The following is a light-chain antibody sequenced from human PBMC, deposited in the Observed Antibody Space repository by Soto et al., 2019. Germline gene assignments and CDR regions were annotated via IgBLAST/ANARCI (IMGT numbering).Light chain of an antibody. CDR3: CSYAGNYTF. J-gene: IGLJ2*01. CDR2: DVT. CDR1: SNDVGVYDY. Sequence: QSVLTQPRSVSGSPGQSVTISCTGTSNDVGVYDYVSWYQQYPGKAPTYILYDVTKRPSGVPDRFSGSKSGNTASLTISGLQADDEADYYCCSYAGNYTFFGGGTKLTVL. V-gene: IGLV2-11*01.